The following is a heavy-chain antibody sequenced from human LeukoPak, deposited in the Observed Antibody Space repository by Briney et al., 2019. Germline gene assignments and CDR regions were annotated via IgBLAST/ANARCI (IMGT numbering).Heavy chain of an antibody. CDR2: ITDSGRTI. Sequence: PGGSLRLSCAASGFTFSTYEMNWVREAPGTGLEWVSYITDSGRTIYYADSVKGRFTISRDNAKNSLFLQMNSLRAEDTAVYYCARGEVVTASLPDYFYYYMDVWGKGTTVTISS. J-gene: IGHJ6*03. V-gene: IGHV3-48*03. CDR1: GFTFSTYE. D-gene: IGHD2-21*02. CDR3: ARGEVVTASLPDYFYYYMDV.